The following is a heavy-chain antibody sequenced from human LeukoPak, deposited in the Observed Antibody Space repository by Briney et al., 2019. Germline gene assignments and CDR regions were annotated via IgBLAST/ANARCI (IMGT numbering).Heavy chain of an antibody. CDR1: GGSISSYY. V-gene: IGHV4-59*01. J-gene: IGHJ3*02. CDR2: IYYSGST. CDR3: ARERARRSESAFVI. Sequence: SETLSLTCSVSGGSISSYYWSWIRQPPGKGLEWIGYIYYSGSTNYNPSLKSRVTISVDTSKNQFSLKLSSVTAADTAVYYCARERARRSESAFVIWGQGTMVTVSS.